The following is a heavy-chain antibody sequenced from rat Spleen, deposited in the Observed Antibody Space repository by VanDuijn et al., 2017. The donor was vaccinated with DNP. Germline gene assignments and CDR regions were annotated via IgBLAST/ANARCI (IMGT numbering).Heavy chain of an antibody. CDR1: GFTFNNYW. CDR3: AREGLLPFDY. CDR2: ITSSGGST. D-gene: IGHD1-1*01. J-gene: IGHJ2*01. Sequence: EVQLVESGGDLVQPGRSLKLSCVASGFTFNNYWMTWIRQVPGKGLEWVASITSSGGSTYYPDSVNGRFTISRDNAKNTLYLQRNSLRSEDTATYYCAREGLLPFDYWGQGVMVTVSS. V-gene: IGHV5-31*01.